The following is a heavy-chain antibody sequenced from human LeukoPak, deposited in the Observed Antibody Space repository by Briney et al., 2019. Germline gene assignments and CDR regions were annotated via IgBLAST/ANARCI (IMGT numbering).Heavy chain of an antibody. CDR2: ISGSGVST. CDR1: GFTFDNYG. CDR3: AKTFHRVDTALVPDY. Sequence: PGGSLRLSCAASGFTFDNYGMSWVRQAPGMGLEWVSAISGSGVSTYYADSVKGRFTISRDNSKNTLYLQMSSLRAEDTAVYYCAKTFHRVDTALVPDYWGQGTLVSVSS. D-gene: IGHD5-18*01. J-gene: IGHJ4*02. V-gene: IGHV3-23*01.